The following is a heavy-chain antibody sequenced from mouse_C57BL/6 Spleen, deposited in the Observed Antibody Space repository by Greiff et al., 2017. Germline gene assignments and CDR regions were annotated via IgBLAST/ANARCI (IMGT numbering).Heavy chain of an antibody. V-gene: IGHV5-12*01. CDR3: ARDITLAY. CDR2: ISNGGGST. CDR1: GFTFSDYY. J-gene: IGHJ3*01. Sequence: EVMLVESGGGLVQPGGSLKLSCAASGFTFSDYYMYWVRQTPEKRLEWVAYISNGGGSTYYPDTVKGRFTISRDNAKNTLYLQMSRLKSEDTAMYYCARDITLAYWGQGTLVTVSA.